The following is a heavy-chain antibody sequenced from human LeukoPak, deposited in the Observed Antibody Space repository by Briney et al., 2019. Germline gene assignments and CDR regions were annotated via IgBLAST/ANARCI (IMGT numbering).Heavy chain of an antibody. CDR3: ARGISSGWGDYFDY. CDR1: GFTVSSNY. D-gene: IGHD6-19*01. Sequence: GGSLRLSCAASGFTVSSNYMSWVRQAPGKGLEWVSVIYSGGSTYYADSVKGRFTISRDNSKNTLYLQMNSLRAEDTAVYYCARGISSGWGDYFDYWGQGTLVTVSS. V-gene: IGHV3-66*01. CDR2: IYSGGST. J-gene: IGHJ4*02.